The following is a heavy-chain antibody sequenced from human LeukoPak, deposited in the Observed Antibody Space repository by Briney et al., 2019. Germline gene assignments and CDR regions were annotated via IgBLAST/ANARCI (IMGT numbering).Heavy chain of an antibody. D-gene: IGHD3-3*01. CDR2: ISDSGAST. Sequence: GGSLRLSCAASGFTFSSYAMNWVRQAPGKGLEWVSAISDSGASTYYADSVKGRFTISRDNSKNTLYLQMNSLRAEDTAVYYCARGITIFGVVTRFDPWGQGTLVTVSS. J-gene: IGHJ5*02. V-gene: IGHV3-23*01. CDR3: ARGITIFGVVTRFDP. CDR1: GFTFSSYA.